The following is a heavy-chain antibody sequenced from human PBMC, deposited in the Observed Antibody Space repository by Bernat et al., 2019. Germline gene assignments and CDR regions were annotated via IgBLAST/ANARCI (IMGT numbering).Heavy chain of an antibody. CDR3: AKEAAGIKLHGYYFDY. J-gene: IGHJ4*02. CDR1: GFTFSSYG. Sequence: QVQLVESGGGVVQPGGSLRLSCAASGFTFSSYGMHWVRQAPGKGLEWVAFIRYDGSNKYYADSVKGRFTISRDNSKNTLYLQMNSLRAEDTAVYYCAKEAAGIKLHGYYFDYWGQGTLVTVSS. V-gene: IGHV3-30*02. CDR2: IRYDGSNK. D-gene: IGHD1-7*01.